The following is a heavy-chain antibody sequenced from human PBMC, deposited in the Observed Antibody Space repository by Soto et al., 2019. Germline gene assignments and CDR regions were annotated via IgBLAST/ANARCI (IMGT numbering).Heavy chain of an antibody. CDR3: ARVVDIVATIGYFDY. CDR2: ISYDGSNK. D-gene: IGHD5-12*01. J-gene: IGHJ4*02. V-gene: IGHV3-30-3*01. Sequence: GGSLRLSCAASGFTFSSYAMHWVRQAPGKGLEWVTVISYDGSNKYYADSVKGRFTISRDNSKNTLYLQMNSLRAEDTAVYYCARVVDIVATIGYFDYWGQGTLVTVSS. CDR1: GFTFSSYA.